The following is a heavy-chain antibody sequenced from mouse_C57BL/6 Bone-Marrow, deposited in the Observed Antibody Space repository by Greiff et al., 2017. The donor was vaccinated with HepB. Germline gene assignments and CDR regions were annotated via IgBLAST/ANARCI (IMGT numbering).Heavy chain of an antibody. CDR1: GYTFTDYY. J-gene: IGHJ4*01. Sequence: VQLQQSGPVLVKPGASVKMSCKASGYTFTDYYMNWVKQSHGKSLEWIGVINPYNGGTSYNQKFKGKATLTVDKSSSTAYMELNSLTSEDSAVYYCARGGKGMDYWGQGTSVTVSS. V-gene: IGHV1-19*01. CDR2: INPYNGGT. CDR3: ARGGKGMDY.